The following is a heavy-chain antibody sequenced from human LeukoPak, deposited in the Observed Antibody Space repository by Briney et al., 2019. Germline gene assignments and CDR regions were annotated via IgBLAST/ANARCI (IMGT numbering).Heavy chain of an antibody. J-gene: IGHJ4*02. CDR2: FNPNSGGT. CDR1: GYTLTGYS. CDR3: ARGGGTISGVVDY. D-gene: IGHD3-3*01. Sequence: GASVKVSCKASGYTLTGYSIHWVRQAPGQGLEWMGWFNPNSGGTNYAQKFQDRVTMTRDTSINTAYMELSRLRFDDTAVYYCARGGGTISGVVDYWGQGTLVTVSS. V-gene: IGHV1-2*02.